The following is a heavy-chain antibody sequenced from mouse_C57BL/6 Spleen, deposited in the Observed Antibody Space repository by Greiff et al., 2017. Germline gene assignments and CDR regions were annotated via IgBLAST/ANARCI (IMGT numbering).Heavy chain of an antibody. Sequence: VKLQPSGAELVRPGASVTLSCKASGYTFTDYEMHWLKQTPVHGLEWIGAIDPETGGTAYNQKFKGKAILTADKSSSTAYMELRSLTSEDSAVYYCTRDYYGSSLGAMDYWGQGTSVTVSS. CDR3: TRDYYGSSLGAMDY. CDR2: IDPETGGT. J-gene: IGHJ4*01. D-gene: IGHD1-1*01. V-gene: IGHV1-15*01. CDR1: GYTFTDYE.